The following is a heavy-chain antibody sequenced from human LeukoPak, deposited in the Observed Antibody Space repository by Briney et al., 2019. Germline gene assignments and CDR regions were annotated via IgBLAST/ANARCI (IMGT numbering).Heavy chain of an antibody. J-gene: IGHJ6*03. V-gene: IGHV4-39*07. Sequence: PSETLSLTCTVSGGSISSSSYYWGWIRQPPGKGLEWIGSIYYSGSTNYNPSLKSRVTMSVDTSKNQFSLKLSSVTAADTAVYYCARDVLRYFDWQKAYYYYYYMDVWGKGTTVTISS. CDR3: ARDVLRYFDWQKAYYYYYYMDV. D-gene: IGHD3-9*01. CDR2: IYYSGST. CDR1: GGSISSSSYY.